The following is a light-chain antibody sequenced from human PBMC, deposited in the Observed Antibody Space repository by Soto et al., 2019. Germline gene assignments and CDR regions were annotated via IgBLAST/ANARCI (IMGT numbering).Light chain of an antibody. CDR3: QQHVYLPRLA. CDR2: DAS. CDR1: QDVSNR. J-gene: IGKJ4*01. V-gene: IGKV1-33*01. Sequence: DIQMTQSPSSLSASEGDRVTITCQASQDVSNRVNWYQQKPGKAPKVLIYDASNLLTGVPSRFSGSGSGTTVSCTISSLQPEDIATYFCQQHVYLPRLALGGGTKVEIK.